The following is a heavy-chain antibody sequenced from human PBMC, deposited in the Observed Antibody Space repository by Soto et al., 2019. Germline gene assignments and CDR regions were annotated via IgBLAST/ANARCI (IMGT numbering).Heavy chain of an antibody. D-gene: IGHD2-21*02. V-gene: IGHV3-30*18. CDR1: GFTFSSYG. Sequence: GGSLRLSCAASGFTFSSYGMHWVRQAPGKGLEWVAVISYDGSNKYYADSVKGRFTISRDNSKNTLYLQMNSLRAGDTAVYYCAKVSLVGVVTANYFDYRGQGTLVTVSS. CDR2: ISYDGSNK. CDR3: AKVSLVGVVTANYFDY. J-gene: IGHJ4*02.